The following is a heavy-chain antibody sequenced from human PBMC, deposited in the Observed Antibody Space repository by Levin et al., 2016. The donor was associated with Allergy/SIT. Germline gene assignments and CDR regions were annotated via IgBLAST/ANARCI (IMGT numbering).Heavy chain of an antibody. D-gene: IGHD2-2*01. CDR1: GYTFNRFG. Sequence: ASVKVSCKTSGYTFNRFGISWVRQAPGQGLEWMGWISGYNGDTDYAQKLQGRVTMTTDTSTSTAYMELRSLRSDDTAVYYCARVWDCSSTSCYALDSWGQGTLVTVSS. J-gene: IGHJ4*02. CDR2: ISGYNGDT. V-gene: IGHV1-18*01. CDR3: ARVWDCSSTSCYALDS.